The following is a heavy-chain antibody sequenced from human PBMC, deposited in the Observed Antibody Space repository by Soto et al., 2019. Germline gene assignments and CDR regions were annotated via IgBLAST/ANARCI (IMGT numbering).Heavy chain of an antibody. D-gene: IGHD5-12*01. CDR1: GLTFTSSA. CDR2: MVVGNGNT. J-gene: IGHJ6*02. V-gene: IGHV1-58*02. Sequence: QLVQSGPEVKKPGTSVKVSCKASGLTFTSSAIQWVRQARGQRLEWIGWMVVGNGNTNYVQKFQKRVTSTRDMSASTAYMELSSLRAEDTAVYYCATAVSKFDTSGSLPYGVDVWGRGATVTVSS. CDR3: ATAVSKFDTSGSLPYGVDV.